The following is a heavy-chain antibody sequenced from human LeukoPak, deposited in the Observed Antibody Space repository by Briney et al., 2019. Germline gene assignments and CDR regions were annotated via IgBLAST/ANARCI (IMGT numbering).Heavy chain of an antibody. CDR3: ARPRPNYYDSSGYYPYFFDY. V-gene: IGHV1-18*01. J-gene: IGHJ4*02. CDR2: ISAYNGNT. Sequence: GTSVKVSCKASGYTFTSYGISWVRQAPGQGLEWMGWISAYNGNTNYAQKLQGRVTMTTDTSTSTAYMELRSLRSDDTAVYYCARPRPNYYDSSGYYPYFFDYWGQGTLVTVSS. D-gene: IGHD3-22*01. CDR1: GYTFTSYG.